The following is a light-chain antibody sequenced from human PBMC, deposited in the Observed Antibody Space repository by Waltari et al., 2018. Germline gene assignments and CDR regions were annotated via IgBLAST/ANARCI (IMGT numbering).Light chain of an antibody. CDR3: QTGGHGTWV. V-gene: IGLV4-69*01. CDR2: VNSDGSH. Sequence: QLVLTQSPSASASLGASVKLTCTLSSGHSSNLVAWPQQKPEKGPRYLMKVNSDGSHTKGDEIPDRFAGSSSGSERYLTISSLQSEDEADYYCQTGGHGTWVFGGGTKLTVV. CDR1: SGHSSNL. J-gene: IGLJ3*02.